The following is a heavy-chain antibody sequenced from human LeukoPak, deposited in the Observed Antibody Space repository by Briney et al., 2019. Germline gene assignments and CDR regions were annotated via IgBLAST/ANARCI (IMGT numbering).Heavy chain of an antibody. CDR3: AVRRGIYY. Sequence: TGGSLRLSCVASGFSFSSSWMHWVRQAPGKGLEWVSSISSSSYIYYADSVKGRFTISRDNAKNSLYLQMNSLRAEDTAVYYCAVRRGIYYWGQGTLVTVSS. CDR1: GFSFSSSW. CDR2: ISSSSYI. V-gene: IGHV3-21*01. J-gene: IGHJ4*02.